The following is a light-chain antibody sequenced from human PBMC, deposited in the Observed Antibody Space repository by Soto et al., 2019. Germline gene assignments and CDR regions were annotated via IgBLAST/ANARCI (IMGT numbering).Light chain of an antibody. Sequence: QSVLTQPPSASGTPGQRVTISCSGSIGSNYVYWYQQSPGAAPKLLMYRSDQRPSGVPDRFSGSKSGTSASLAISGLRPEDESDYYCAAWIDSLNGWVLGGGTKLTVL. V-gene: IGLV1-47*01. CDR1: IGSNY. CDR2: RSD. J-gene: IGLJ3*02. CDR3: AAWIDSLNGWV.